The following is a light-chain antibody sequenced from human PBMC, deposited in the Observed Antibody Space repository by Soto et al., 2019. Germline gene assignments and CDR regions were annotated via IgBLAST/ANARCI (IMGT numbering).Light chain of an antibody. CDR3: ATWDDSLNARGV. CDR1: RSNIGNNA. CDR2: NNN. Sequence: QSVLTQTPSASGTPGQTVTISCSGSRSNIGNNAVSWYQPFPGTAPKLLIYNNNQRPSGVPDRFSGSKSGTSASLAISGLQSEDEADYYCATWDDSLNARGVFGGGTKLTVL. J-gene: IGLJ3*02. V-gene: IGLV1-44*01.